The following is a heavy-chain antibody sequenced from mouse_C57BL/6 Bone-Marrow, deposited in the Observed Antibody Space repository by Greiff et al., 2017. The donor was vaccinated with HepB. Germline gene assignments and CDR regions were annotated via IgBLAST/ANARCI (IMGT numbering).Heavy chain of an antibody. Sequence: EVQLQQSGPVLVKPGASVKMSCKASGYTFTDYYMNWVKQSHGKSLEWIGVINPYNGGTSYNQKFKGKATLTVDKSSSTAYMELNSLTSEDSAVYYCATLKTGYGNFFFDDWGQGTTLTVSS. CDR1: GYTFTDYY. CDR3: ATLKTGYGNFFFDD. J-gene: IGHJ2*01. CDR2: INPYNGGT. D-gene: IGHD2-10*02. V-gene: IGHV1-19*01.